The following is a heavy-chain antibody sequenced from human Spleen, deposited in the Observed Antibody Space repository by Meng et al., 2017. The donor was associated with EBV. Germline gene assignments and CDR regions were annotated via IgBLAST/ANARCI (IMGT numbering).Heavy chain of an antibody. CDR3: ARGDGVTALAGRFDF. CDR2: IFHTGST. D-gene: IGHD6-19*01. CDR1: GDSITSLKG. Sequence: QGRLQEAGPSLGNPSGTLSLTCGVSGDSITSLKGWSWARQSPGKGLEWIGEIFHTGSTNYNPSLRSRVRLSVDKSKNQFSLDLRSVTAADTAVYYCARGDGVTALAGRFDFWGQGALVTVSS. V-gene: IGHV4-4*02. J-gene: IGHJ4*02.